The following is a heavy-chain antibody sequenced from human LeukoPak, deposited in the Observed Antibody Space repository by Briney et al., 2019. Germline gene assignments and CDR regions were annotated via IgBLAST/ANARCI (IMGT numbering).Heavy chain of an antibody. CDR2: IYYSGST. CDR1: GGSISSYY. V-gene: IGHV4-59*01. J-gene: IGHJ2*01. CDR3: ARVYYSSSYDYWYFDL. D-gene: IGHD6-13*01. Sequence: RPSETLSLTCTVSGGSISSYYWSWIRQPPGKGLEWLGYIYYSGSTNYNPSLKSRVTISVDTSKNQFSLKLSSVTAADTAVYYCARVYYSSSYDYWYFDLWGRGTLVTVSS.